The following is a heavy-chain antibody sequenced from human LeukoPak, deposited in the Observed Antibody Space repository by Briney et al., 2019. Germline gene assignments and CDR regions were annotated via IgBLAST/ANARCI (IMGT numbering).Heavy chain of an antibody. J-gene: IGHJ3*02. Sequence: SETLSLTCAVYGGSFSGYYWSWIRQPPGKGLEWIGEINHSGSTNYNPSLKSRVTISVDRSKNQFSLKLSSVTAADTAVYYCARAPYYYDSSGFGGAFDIWGQGTMVTVSS. V-gene: IGHV4-34*01. CDR2: INHSGST. CDR1: GGSFSGYY. D-gene: IGHD3-22*01. CDR3: ARAPYYYDSSGFGGAFDI.